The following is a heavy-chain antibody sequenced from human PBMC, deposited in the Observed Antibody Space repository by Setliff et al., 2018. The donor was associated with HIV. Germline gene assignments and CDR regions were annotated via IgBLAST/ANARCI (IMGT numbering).Heavy chain of an antibody. D-gene: IGHD5-18*01. V-gene: IGHV3-23*01. CDR1: GITFSDQW. CDR3: AKYVYESGGRVDTTMVPPPY. Sequence: PGGSLRLSCAASGITFSDQWMTWFRQPPGQGLEWVSTISGSGGSTYNADSVKGRFTISRDNSNSTMYLQMNSLRAEDTAVYYCAKYVYESGGRVDTTMVPPPYWGQGTLVTVSS. CDR2: ISGSGGST. J-gene: IGHJ4*02.